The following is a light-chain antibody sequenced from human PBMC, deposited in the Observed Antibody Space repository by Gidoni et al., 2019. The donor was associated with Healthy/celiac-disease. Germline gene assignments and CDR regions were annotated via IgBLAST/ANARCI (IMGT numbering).Light chain of an antibody. V-gene: IGKV3-20*01. CDR2: GAS. J-gene: IGKJ1*01. CDR3: QQYGSSPPRT. CDR1: QSVSSSY. Sequence: EIVLTQSPGTLSLSPGERATLSCRASQSVSSSYLAWYQQTPGQAPRLLIYGASSRATGIPDRFRGSGSGTDFTLTISRREPEDFAVYYCQQYGSSPPRTFXQXTKVEIK.